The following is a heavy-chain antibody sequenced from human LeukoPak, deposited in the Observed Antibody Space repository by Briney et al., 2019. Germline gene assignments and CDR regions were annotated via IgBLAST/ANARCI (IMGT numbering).Heavy chain of an antibody. Sequence: PGGSLRLSWAASGFTFCSYSMNWVRQAPGKGLEWVPSISSSSSYIYYADSVKGRFTISRDNAKNSLYLQMNSLRAEDTAVYYCARDLSGYFQHWGQGTLVTVSS. V-gene: IGHV3-21*01. J-gene: IGHJ1*01. CDR1: GFTFCSYS. CDR2: ISSSSSYI. CDR3: ARDLSGYFQH.